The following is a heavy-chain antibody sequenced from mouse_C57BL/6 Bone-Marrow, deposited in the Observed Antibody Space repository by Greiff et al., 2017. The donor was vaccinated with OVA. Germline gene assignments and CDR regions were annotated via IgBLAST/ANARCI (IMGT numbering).Heavy chain of an antibody. J-gene: IGHJ2*01. Sequence: EVQLQQSGAELVRPGASVKLSCTASGFNIKDDYMHWVKERPEQGLEWIGWIDPENGDTEYASKFQGKATITADTSSKTVYLHLSSLTSEDTAVYYCTTCRYWGQGTTLTVSS. CDR1: GFNIKDDY. CDR2: IDPENGDT. V-gene: IGHV14-4*01. CDR3: TTCRY.